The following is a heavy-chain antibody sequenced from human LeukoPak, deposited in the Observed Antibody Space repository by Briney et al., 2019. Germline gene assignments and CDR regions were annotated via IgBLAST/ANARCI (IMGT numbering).Heavy chain of an antibody. CDR3: ARDHYDYVWGTPRPIDY. J-gene: IGHJ4*02. D-gene: IGHD3-16*01. V-gene: IGHV3-66*01. CDR1: GFTFSSHT. Sequence: PGGSLRPSCAASGFTFSSHTMNWVRQAPGKGLEWVSDIYSGGSTYYADSVKGRFTISRDNSKNSLYLQMNSLRAEDTAVYYCARDHYDYVWGTPRPIDYWGQGTLVTVSS. CDR2: IYSGGST.